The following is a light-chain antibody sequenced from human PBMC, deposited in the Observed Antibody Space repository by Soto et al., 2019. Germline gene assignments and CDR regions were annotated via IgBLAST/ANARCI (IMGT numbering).Light chain of an antibody. CDR2: DAS. Sequence: ENVLTQSPATLSLSPGERATLSCRASQSVSSNLAWYQQKPGQAPRLLIYDASNRATGIPARFSGSGSGTYFTFTISSLQPEDFAVYYCHQRSNWPPTFGGGTKVDIK. J-gene: IGKJ4*01. V-gene: IGKV3-11*01. CDR3: HQRSNWPPT. CDR1: QSVSSN.